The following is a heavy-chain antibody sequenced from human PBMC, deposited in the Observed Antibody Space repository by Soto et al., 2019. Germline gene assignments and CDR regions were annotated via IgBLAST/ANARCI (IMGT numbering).Heavy chain of an antibody. Sequence: PSETLSLTCAVYGGSFSGYYWSWIRQPPGKGLEWIGEINHSGSTNYNPSLKSRVTISVDTSKNQFSLKLSSVTAADTAVYHCARGGYYDSSEYFQHWGQGNLVTVSS. J-gene: IGHJ1*01. CDR3: ARGGYYDSSEYFQH. D-gene: IGHD3-22*01. V-gene: IGHV4-34*01. CDR2: INHSGST. CDR1: GGSFSGYY.